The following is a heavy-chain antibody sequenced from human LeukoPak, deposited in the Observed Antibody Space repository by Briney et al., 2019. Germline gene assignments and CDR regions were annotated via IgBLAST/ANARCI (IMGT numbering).Heavy chain of an antibody. CDR2: SSWNSGSI. V-gene: IGHV3-9*01. Sequence: GGSLRLFCAVSGFTFSSYSMNWVRQAPGKGLEWVSGSSWNSGSIGYADSVKGRFTISRDNAKNSLYLQMNSLRAEDTALYYCAKDSTAFGSSWSAGGFDYWGQGTLVTVSS. CDR1: GFTFSSYS. CDR3: AKDSTAFGSSWSAGGFDY. J-gene: IGHJ4*02. D-gene: IGHD6-13*01.